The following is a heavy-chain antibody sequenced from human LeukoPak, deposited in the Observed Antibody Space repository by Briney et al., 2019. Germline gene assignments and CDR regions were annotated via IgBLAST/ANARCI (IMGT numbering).Heavy chain of an antibody. CDR3: ARSRGAGPGAYFDY. CDR2: ISNSGSYT. CDR1: GFTFSDEY. V-gene: IGHV3-11*03. J-gene: IGHJ4*02. D-gene: IGHD6-19*01. Sequence: GGSLRLSCAASGFTFSDEYMSWIRQAPGKGLEWVSYISNSGSYTNYADSVKGLFTISRDNAKNSLYLQMNSLRAEDTAVYYCARSRGAGPGAYFDYWGQGTLITVSS.